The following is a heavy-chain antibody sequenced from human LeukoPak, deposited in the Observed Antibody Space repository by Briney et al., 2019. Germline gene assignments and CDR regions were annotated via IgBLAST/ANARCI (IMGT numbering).Heavy chain of an antibody. J-gene: IGHJ4*02. CDR3: CGGLFYCDY. Sequence: GGSLRPSCAASGFSFSSYGMHWVRQAPGKGLEWVAGISFDGSNKYYADSLKGRFTISRDNPKNTLYMQMNSLRVEDTAVYYCCGGLFYCDYLGQGTLVTVSS. CDR1: GFSFSSYG. CDR2: ISFDGSNK. D-gene: IGHD3-10*01. V-gene: IGHV3-30*03.